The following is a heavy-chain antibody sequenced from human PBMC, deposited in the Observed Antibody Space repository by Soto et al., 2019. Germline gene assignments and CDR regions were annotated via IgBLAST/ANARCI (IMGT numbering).Heavy chain of an antibody. J-gene: IGHJ6*02. CDR3: ARDNGSWQLVPSGAYYYYGMDV. D-gene: IGHD6-6*01. Sequence: QVQLQESGPGLVKPSETLSLTCTVSGGSISSYYWSWIRQPPGKGLEWIGYIYYSGSTNYNPSLKIRCTISVDTAKNQFSLKLSSVTAADTAVYYCARDNGSWQLVPSGAYYYYGMDVWGQGTTVTVSS. CDR2: IYYSGST. CDR1: GGSISSYY. V-gene: IGHV4-59*01.